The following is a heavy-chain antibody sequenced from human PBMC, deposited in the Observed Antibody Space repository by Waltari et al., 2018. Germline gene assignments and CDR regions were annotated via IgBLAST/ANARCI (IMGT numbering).Heavy chain of an antibody. CDR1: GFTFSSYS. CDR3: ARDSSSWPLHFDY. D-gene: IGHD6-13*01. Sequence: EVQLVESGGGLVKPGGSLRLSCAASGFTFSSYSMNWVRQAPGKGLEWVSSISSSSSYIYYADSVKGRFTISRDNAKNSLYLQMNSLRAEDTAVYYCARDSSSWPLHFDYWGQGTLVTVSS. J-gene: IGHJ4*02. V-gene: IGHV3-21*01. CDR2: ISSSSSYI.